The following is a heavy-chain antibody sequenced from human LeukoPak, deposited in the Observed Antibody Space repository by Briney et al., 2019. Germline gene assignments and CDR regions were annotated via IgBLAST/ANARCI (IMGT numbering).Heavy chain of an antibody. V-gene: IGHV4-59*01. CDR3: ARSGDYDILTGYYPSAFDI. Sequence: SETLSLTCTVSGGSISSYYWSRIRQPPGKGLEWIGYIYYSGSTNYNPSLKSRVTISVDTSKNQFSLKLSSVTAADTAVYYCARSGDYDILTGYYPSAFDIWGQGTMVTVSS. D-gene: IGHD3-9*01. J-gene: IGHJ3*02. CDR1: GGSISSYY. CDR2: IYYSGST.